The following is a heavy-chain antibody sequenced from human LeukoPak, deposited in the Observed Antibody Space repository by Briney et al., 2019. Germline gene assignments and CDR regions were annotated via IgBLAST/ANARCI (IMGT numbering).Heavy chain of an antibody. CDR3: ARDRGYSGYEYYFDY. CDR1: GGSISSYY. D-gene: IGHD5-12*01. V-gene: IGHV4-59*01. Sequence: RPSETLSLTCTVSGGSISSYYWSWIRQPPGKGLEWIGYIYYSGSTNYNPSLKSRVTISVDTSKNQFSPKLSSVTAADTAVYYCARDRGYSGYEYYFDYWGQGTLVTVSS. CDR2: IYYSGST. J-gene: IGHJ4*02.